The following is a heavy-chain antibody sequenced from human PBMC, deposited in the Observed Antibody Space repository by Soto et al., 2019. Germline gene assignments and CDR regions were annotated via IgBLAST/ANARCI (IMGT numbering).Heavy chain of an antibody. V-gene: IGHV3-33*01. CDR1: GFTFGTYA. J-gene: IGHJ4*01. D-gene: IGHD2-8*01. Sequence: SLRLSCAASGFTFGTYAMHWVRQAPGKGLEWVAVIYYDGSNRYYGDAVKGRFTISRDNSKSTLYLQMSILRAEDTAVFYFARAFCTNGVCYYFFDYWGHGTLVTVSS. CDR3: ARAFCTNGVCYYFFDY. CDR2: IYYDGSNR.